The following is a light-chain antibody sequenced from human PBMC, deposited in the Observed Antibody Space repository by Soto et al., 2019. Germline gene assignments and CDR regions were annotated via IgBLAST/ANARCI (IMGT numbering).Light chain of an antibody. Sequence: IVMTQSPATLSLSPGEKATLSCRASQSISNNFAWFQQKPGQVPRLLIYGASNRATGVSARFSGSGSGTDFTLTIPRLEPEDFAVYYCQQYGSSPWTFGQGTKVDIK. J-gene: IGKJ1*01. CDR1: QSISNN. CDR2: GAS. CDR3: QQYGSSPWT. V-gene: IGKV3-20*01.